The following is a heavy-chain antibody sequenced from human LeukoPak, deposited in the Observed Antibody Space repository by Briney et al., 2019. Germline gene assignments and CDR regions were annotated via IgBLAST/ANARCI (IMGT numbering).Heavy chain of an antibody. D-gene: IGHD3-3*01. CDR2: ISWNSGSI. Sequence: GRSLRLSCAASGFTFDDYAMHWVRQAPGKGLEWVSGISWNSGSIGYADSVKGRFTITRDNAKNSLYLQMNSLRAEDTALYYCAKGPFNSLGWLLPFDYWGQGTLVTVSS. CDR1: GFTFDDYA. CDR3: AKGPFNSLGWLLPFDY. V-gene: IGHV3-9*01. J-gene: IGHJ4*02.